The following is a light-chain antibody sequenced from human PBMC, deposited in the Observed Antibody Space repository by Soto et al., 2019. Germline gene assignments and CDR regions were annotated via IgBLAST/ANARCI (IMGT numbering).Light chain of an antibody. CDR3: QQYYDYPWT. Sequence: AIRMTQSPSSLSASTGDRVTITCRASQDINNYLAWYQQKPGRAPKLLINAASTLHSGVPPRFSGSGSGTDFTLTITALQSEDFAIYYCQQYYDYPWTFGQGTQVDI. J-gene: IGKJ1*01. CDR2: AAS. V-gene: IGKV1-8*01. CDR1: QDINNY.